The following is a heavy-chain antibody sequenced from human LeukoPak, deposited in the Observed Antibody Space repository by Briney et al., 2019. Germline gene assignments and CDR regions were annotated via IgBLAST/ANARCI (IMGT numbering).Heavy chain of an antibody. V-gene: IGHV3-21*01. CDR3: ARDGNSGYDSAFRDDLDY. CDR1: GFTFSSYS. Sequence: GGSLRLSCAASGFTFSSYSMNWVRQAPGKGLEWVSSISSSSSYIYYADSVKGRFTTSRDNAKNSLYLQMNSLRAEDTAVYYCARDGNSGYDSAFRDDLDYWGQGTLVTVSS. J-gene: IGHJ4*02. D-gene: IGHD5-12*01. CDR2: ISSSSSYI.